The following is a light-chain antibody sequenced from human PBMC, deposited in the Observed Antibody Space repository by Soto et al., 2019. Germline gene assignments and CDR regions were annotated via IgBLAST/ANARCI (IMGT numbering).Light chain of an antibody. J-gene: IGKJ1*01. Sequence: EIVLTQSPATLSLSPGERATLSCRASQSVSTYLAWYQQKPGQAPRLLIYDASKRATGIPARFSGSGSGTDFTLTITSLEPEDFGVYYCQQRSNSPPTWTFGQGTKGDIK. CDR3: QQRSNSPPTWT. CDR2: DAS. CDR1: QSVSTY. V-gene: IGKV3-11*01.